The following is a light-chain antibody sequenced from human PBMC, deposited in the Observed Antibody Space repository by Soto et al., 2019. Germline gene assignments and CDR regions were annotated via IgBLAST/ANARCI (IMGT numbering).Light chain of an antibody. CDR1: QSVSTYY. Sequence: EIVLTQSPGTLSLSPGERASLTCRSSQSVSTYYLAWYQQKSGQAPSLLIHATSSRASGIPDRFSGSGSGSVFALTITRMEPEYIAVYSCQQYVTLITFGQGTRLDLK. CDR3: QQYVTLIT. J-gene: IGKJ5*01. V-gene: IGKV3-20*01. CDR2: ATS.